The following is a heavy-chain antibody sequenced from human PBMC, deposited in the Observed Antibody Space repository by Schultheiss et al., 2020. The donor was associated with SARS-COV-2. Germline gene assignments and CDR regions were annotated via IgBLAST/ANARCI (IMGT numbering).Heavy chain of an antibody. CDR3: ARQSKGVFFDY. V-gene: IGHV5-10-1*01. CDR2: INPTDYYT. CDR1: GHSLTNYW. D-gene: IGHD3-16*01. Sequence: GESLKISCQLSGHSLTNYWITWVRQVPGKGLEWMGMINPTDYYTSYSPSFQGHVTISADKSISTAYLQWSSLKASDTAMYYCARQSKGVFFDYWGQGTLVTVSS. J-gene: IGHJ4*02.